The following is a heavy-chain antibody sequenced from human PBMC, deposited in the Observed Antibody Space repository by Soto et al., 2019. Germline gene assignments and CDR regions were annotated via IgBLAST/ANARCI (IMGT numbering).Heavy chain of an antibody. CDR1: GGSVSSGSYY. CDR3: ARGYYDSSGYYGRNSGDR. Sequence: QVQLQESGPGLVKPSETLSLTCTVSGGSVSSGSYYWGWIRQPPGKGLEWIGYIYYSGSTNYNPSRDRRVTTSVVTAKNHAPVKLSTVSAADSGVYSCARGYYDSSGYYGRNSGDRWGQGTLVTVSS. V-gene: IGHV4-61*01. CDR2: IYYSGST. D-gene: IGHD3-22*01. J-gene: IGHJ5*02.